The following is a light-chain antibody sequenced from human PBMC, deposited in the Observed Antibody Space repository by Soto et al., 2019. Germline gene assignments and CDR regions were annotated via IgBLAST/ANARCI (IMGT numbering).Light chain of an antibody. V-gene: IGKV1-39*01. CDR3: QQSFSIPFT. Sequence: DIQMTHSPSSLSATVGDIVTLTCRASQTIGKYLNWYQQQPGKVPKLLIYDASYLQSGVPSRFSGSESGTDFTLNISDLRPEDFATYYCQQSFSIPFTFGPGTKVDI. CDR1: QTIGKY. CDR2: DAS. J-gene: IGKJ3*01.